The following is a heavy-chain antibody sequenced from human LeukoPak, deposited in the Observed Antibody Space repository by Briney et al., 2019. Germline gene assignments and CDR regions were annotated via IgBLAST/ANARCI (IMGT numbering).Heavy chain of an antibody. J-gene: IGHJ5*02. V-gene: IGHV4-39*07. D-gene: IGHD5-24*01. CDR2: IYYGGST. CDR3: ASRRDGYSGWFDP. CDR1: GGSITSSSYY. Sequence: SETLSLTCTVSGGSITSSSYYWGWIRQPPGKGLEWIGTIYYGGSTFYNSSLNSRVTISVDTSKNQFSLKLSSVTAADTAVYYCASRRDGYSGWFDPWGQGTLVTVPS.